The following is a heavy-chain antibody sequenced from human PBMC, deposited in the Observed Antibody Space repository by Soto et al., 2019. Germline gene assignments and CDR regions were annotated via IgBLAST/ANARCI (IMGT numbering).Heavy chain of an antibody. CDR2: IYHSGST. J-gene: IGHJ1*01. CDR1: GGSIGSGGYS. V-gene: IGHV4-30-2*01. D-gene: IGHD3-22*01. CDR3: ARGQRSRDYYDSSGYYYSAEYFQH. Sequence: PSETLSLTCAVSGGSIGSGGYSWSWIRQPPGKGLEWIGYIYHSGSTYYNPSLKSRVTISVDRSKNQFSLKLSSVTAADTAVYYCARGQRSRDYYDSSGYYYSAEYFQHWGQGTLVTVSS.